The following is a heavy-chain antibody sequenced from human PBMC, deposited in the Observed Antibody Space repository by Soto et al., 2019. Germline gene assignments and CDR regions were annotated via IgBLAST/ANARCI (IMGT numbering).Heavy chain of an antibody. Sequence: PAGCLRLSCAASGFTLSSYWMHWVRQAPGNGLVWVSHINSDGSSTSYADSVKGRFTISRDNAKNTLYLQMNSLRAEDTAVYYCARADSSGNYYFDYWGQGTLVTVSS. J-gene: IGHJ4*02. CDR1: GFTLSSYW. V-gene: IGHV3-74*01. D-gene: IGHD6-19*01. CDR2: INSDGSST. CDR3: ARADSSGNYYFDY.